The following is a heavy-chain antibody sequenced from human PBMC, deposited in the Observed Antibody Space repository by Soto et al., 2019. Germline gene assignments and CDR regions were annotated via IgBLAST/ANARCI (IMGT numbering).Heavy chain of an antibody. D-gene: IGHD3-9*01. CDR2: ISPHNFNT. Sequence: QVQLEQSGAEVKKPGDSVKVSCKASGYTFTHFYITWVRQAPGQGLEWMGAISPHNFNTNYAQKFRGRVTLTTEKSNKHTYMELRSLTSYDTAVYYCARDEGGYDILTGYYKAHHFDYWGQGVPVTVSS. J-gene: IGHJ4*02. CDR3: ARDEGGYDILTGYYKAHHFDY. V-gene: IGHV1-18*01. CDR1: GYTFTHFY.